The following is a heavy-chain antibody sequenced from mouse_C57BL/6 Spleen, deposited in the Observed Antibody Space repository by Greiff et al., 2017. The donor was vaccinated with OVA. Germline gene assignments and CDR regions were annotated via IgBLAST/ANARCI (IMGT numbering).Heavy chain of an antibody. D-gene: IGHD1-1*01. CDR2: IHPNSGST. CDR3: ARSTVTRYFDV. J-gene: IGHJ1*03. Sequence: QVQLQQPGAELVKPGASVKLSCKASGYTFTSYCMHWVKQRPGQGLEWIGMIHPNSGSTNYNEKFKSKATLTVDKSSSTAYMQLSSLTSEDSAVYYCARSTVTRYFDVWGTGTTVTVSS. V-gene: IGHV1-64*01. CDR1: GYTFTSYC.